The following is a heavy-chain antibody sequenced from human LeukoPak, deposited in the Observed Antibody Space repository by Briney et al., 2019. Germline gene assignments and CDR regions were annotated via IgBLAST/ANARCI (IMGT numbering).Heavy chain of an antibody. CDR1: GGSISSYY. J-gene: IGHJ6*03. V-gene: IGHV4-59*01. CDR2: IYYSGST. CDR3: AREVLHYYYMDV. Sequence: SETLSLTCTVSGGSISSYYWSWIRQPPGKGLEWIGYIYYSGSTNYNPSLKSRVTISVDTSKNQFSLKLSSVTAADTAVYYCAREVLHYYYMDVWGKGTTVTVSS.